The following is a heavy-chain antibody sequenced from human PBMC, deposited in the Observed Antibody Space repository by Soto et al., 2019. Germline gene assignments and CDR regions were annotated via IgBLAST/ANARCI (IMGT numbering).Heavy chain of an antibody. D-gene: IGHD5-12*01. V-gene: IGHV3-30*04. J-gene: IGHJ4*02. CDR2: ISYDGSDK. CDR3: ARGGRLRHFDY. CDR1: GFTFSSYA. Sequence: QVQVVESGGGVVQPGRALRLSCAASGFTFSSYAMHWARQAPGKGLEWVAIISYDGSDKYYADSVKGRFTISRDNSKNTLYLQMNSLRTEDTAVYYCARGGRLRHFDYWGQGTLVTVSS.